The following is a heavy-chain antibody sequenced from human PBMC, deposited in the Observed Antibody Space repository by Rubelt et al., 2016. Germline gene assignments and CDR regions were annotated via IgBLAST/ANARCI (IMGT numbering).Heavy chain of an antibody. J-gene: IGHJ4*02. CDR2: ISYDGGKS. Sequence: GGGVVQPGGSLRLSCAASGFSFSSCGMHWVRQAPGKGLEWVAVISYDGGKSYYADSVKGRFTISRDNSKNTLYLQLNSLRAEDTAVYYCARGGYSDWAYYFDYWGQGSVVTVSS. V-gene: IGHV3-30*03. CDR1: GFSFSSCG. D-gene: IGHD4-11*01. CDR3: ARGGYSDWAYYFDY.